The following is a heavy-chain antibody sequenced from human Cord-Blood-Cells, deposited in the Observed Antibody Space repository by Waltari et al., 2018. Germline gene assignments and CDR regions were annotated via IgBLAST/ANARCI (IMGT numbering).Heavy chain of an antibody. D-gene: IGHD3-10*01. CDR1: GGSFSGYY. CDR2: INHSGSN. V-gene: IGHV4-34*01. Sequence: QVQLQQRGAGLLKPSETLSLTCAVYGGSFSGYYWRWIRQPPGKGLEWIGEINHSGSNNYNPSLKSRVTISVDTSKNQFSLKLSSVTAADTAVYYCARGPRGGSGIRTPIEGYFDLWGRGTLVTVSS. J-gene: IGHJ2*01. CDR3: ARGPRGGSGIRTPIEGYFDL.